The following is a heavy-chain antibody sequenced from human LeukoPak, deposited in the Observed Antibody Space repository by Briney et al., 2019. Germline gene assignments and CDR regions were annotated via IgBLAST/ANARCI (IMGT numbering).Heavy chain of an antibody. J-gene: IGHJ4*02. CDR3: ARDIEVMYYYDSSGYTFDY. V-gene: IGHV1-3*01. Sequence: ASVKVSCKASGYTFTSYAMHWVRQAPGQRLEWMGWINAGNGNTKYSQEFQGRVTITRDTSASTAYMELRSLRSDDTAVYYCARDIEVMYYYDSSGYTFDYWGQGTLVTVSS. D-gene: IGHD3-22*01. CDR2: INAGNGNT. CDR1: GYTFTSYA.